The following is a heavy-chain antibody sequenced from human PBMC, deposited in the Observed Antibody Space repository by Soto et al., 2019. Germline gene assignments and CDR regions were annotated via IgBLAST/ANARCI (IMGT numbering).Heavy chain of an antibody. CDR1: GGPISSGGYY. CDR2: IYYSGST. CDR3: ARARRQLHYYYGMDV. D-gene: IGHD5-18*01. J-gene: IGHJ6*02. V-gene: IGHV4-31*03. Sequence: SETLSLTCTVSGGPISSGGYYWSWIRQHPGKGLEWIGYIYYSGSTYYNPSLKSRVTISVDTSKNQFSLKLSSVTAADTAVYYCARARRQLHYYYGMDVWGQGTTVTVSS.